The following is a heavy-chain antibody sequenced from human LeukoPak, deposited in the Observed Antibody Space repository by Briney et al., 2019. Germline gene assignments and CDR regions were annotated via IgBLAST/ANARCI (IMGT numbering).Heavy chain of an antibody. Sequence: SETLSLTCAVSGGSISSSNWWSWVRQPPGKGLEWIGEIYHSGSTNYNPSLKSRVTISVDKSKNQFSLKLSSVTAADTAAYYCARVHSSGYYSRWFDPWGQGTLVTVSS. D-gene: IGHD3-22*01. CDR1: GGSISSSNW. CDR2: IYHSGST. J-gene: IGHJ5*02. CDR3: ARVHSSGYYSRWFDP. V-gene: IGHV4-4*02.